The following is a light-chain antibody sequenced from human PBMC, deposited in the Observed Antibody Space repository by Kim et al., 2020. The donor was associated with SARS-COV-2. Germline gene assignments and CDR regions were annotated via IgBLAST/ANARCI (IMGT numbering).Light chain of an antibody. CDR2: LEGSGRY. CDR1: GGNSDDV. CDR3: ETWDSDTRV. Sequence: SVKVACTLSGGNSDDVIAWHQQQPGKGPRYVMKLEGSGRYKKGGGVPDRFSGSSSGADRYLTISSLQSEDEADYYCETWDSDTRVFGGGTQLTVL. J-gene: IGLJ3*02. V-gene: IGLV4-60*03.